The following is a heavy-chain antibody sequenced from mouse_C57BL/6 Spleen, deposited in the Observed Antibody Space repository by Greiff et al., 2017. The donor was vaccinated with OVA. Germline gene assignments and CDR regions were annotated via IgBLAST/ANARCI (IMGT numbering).Heavy chain of an antibody. D-gene: IGHD2-13*01. CDR3: ARGPYGDSYYAMDY. J-gene: IGHJ4*01. Sequence: QVQLQQPGAELVMPGASVKLSCKASGYTFTSYWMHWVKQRPGQGLEWIGEIDPSDSYTNYNHKFKGKSTLTVDKSSSTAYMQLSSLTSEDSAVYYCARGPYGDSYYAMDYWGQGTSVTVSS. CDR1: GYTFTSYW. CDR2: IDPSDSYT. V-gene: IGHV1-69*01.